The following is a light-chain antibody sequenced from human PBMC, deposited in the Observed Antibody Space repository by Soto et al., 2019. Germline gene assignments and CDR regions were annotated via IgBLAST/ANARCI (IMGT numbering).Light chain of an antibody. J-gene: IGLJ3*02. Sequence: QSVLTQPASVSGSPGQSITISCTGASSDVGGFDYVSWSQQHPGKAPKLLIYEVSNRPSGVSNRFSASKSGNTASLTISWLQPEDEADYYCSSYTGRKAWVFGGGTKVTVL. CDR1: SSDVGGFDY. CDR2: EVS. V-gene: IGLV2-14*01. CDR3: SSYTGRKAWV.